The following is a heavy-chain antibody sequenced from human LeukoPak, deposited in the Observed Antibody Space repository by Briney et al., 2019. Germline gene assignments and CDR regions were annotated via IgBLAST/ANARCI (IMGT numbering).Heavy chain of an antibody. CDR1: GYTFTSYG. J-gene: IGHJ6*02. Sequence: ASVKVSCKASGYTFTSYGISWVRQAPGQGLEWMGWISAYNGNTNYAQKLQGRVTMTTDTSTSTAYMELRSLRSDDTAVYYCARDGTQRTYYDFWSGYSRESSTGNYYGMDVWGQGTTVTVSS. CDR3: ARDGTQRTYYDFWSGYSRESSTGNYYGMDV. CDR2: ISAYNGNT. V-gene: IGHV1-18*01. D-gene: IGHD3-3*01.